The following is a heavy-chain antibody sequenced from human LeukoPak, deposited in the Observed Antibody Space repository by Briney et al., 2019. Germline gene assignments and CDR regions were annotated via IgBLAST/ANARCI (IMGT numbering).Heavy chain of an antibody. CDR3: ARDELLNRNWFDP. CDR2: INWNGDST. J-gene: IGHJ5*02. V-gene: IGHV3-20*04. Sequence: PGGSLRLSCRGSGFKFDDYGVTWVSQAPGKGLEWVSDINWNGDSTGYAHSVRGRFTISRDNSKNSVYLQMNSLRVEDTAFYYCARDELLNRNWFDPWGQGTLVTVSS. D-gene: IGHD3-10*01. CDR1: GFKFDDYG.